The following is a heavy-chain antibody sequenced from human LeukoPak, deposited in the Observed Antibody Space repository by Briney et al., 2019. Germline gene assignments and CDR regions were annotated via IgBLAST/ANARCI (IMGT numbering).Heavy chain of an antibody. CDR1: GFTFSSYA. CDR3: ASRGGFDCILWGFDY. CDR2: ISVCDGST. D-gene: IGHD3-9*01. J-gene: IGHJ4*02. V-gene: IGHV3-23*01. Sequence: GGSVTLSCPASGFTFSSYAMSWVRQVPGKGLEWVEAISVCDGSTYYADSLKGRVTITRDNSKNTLYLQMSSLRAEDTAVYSCASRGGFDCILWGFDYWGQGTLVTVSS.